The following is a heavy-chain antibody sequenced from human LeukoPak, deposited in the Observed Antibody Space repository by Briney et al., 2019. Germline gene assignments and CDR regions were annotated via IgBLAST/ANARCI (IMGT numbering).Heavy chain of an antibody. V-gene: IGHV3-33*06. D-gene: IGHD3-22*01. J-gene: IGHJ5*02. CDR2: IWYDGSNK. CDR1: GFTFSNYG. Sequence: GGSLRLSCAATGFTFSNYGMHWVRQAPGKGLEWVAVIWYDGSNKYYADSVKGRFTISRANSKNTLYLQMNSLRAEDTAVYYCAKAEDSSGYWPNWFDPWGQGTLVTVSS. CDR3: AKAEDSSGYWPNWFDP.